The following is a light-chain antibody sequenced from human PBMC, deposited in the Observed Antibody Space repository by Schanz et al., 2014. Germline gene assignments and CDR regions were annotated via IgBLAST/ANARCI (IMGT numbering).Light chain of an antibody. Sequence: QTVVTQEPSFSVSPGGTVTLTCALSSGSVSTSYSPSWYQQTPGQAPRTLIYSTNTRSSGVPDRFSGSILGNKAAPTITGAQADDESDYYCVLYMGSGTWVFGGGTKLTVL. CDR3: VLYMGSGTWV. CDR1: SGSVSTSYS. V-gene: IGLV8-61*01. CDR2: STN. J-gene: IGLJ3*02.